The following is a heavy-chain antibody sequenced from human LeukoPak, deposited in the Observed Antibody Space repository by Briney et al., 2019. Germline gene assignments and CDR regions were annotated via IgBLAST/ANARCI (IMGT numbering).Heavy chain of an antibody. Sequence: GSVKVSCKASGYTFTSYDINWVRQATGQGLEWMGWMNPNSGNTGYAQKFQGRVTMTRNTSISTAYMELSSLRSEDTAVYYCARDCSGGSCYSWRGLGSWGQGTLVTVSS. V-gene: IGHV1-8*01. CDR2: MNPNSGNT. J-gene: IGHJ4*02. D-gene: IGHD2-15*01. CDR3: ARDCSGGSCYSWRGLGS. CDR1: GYTFTSYD.